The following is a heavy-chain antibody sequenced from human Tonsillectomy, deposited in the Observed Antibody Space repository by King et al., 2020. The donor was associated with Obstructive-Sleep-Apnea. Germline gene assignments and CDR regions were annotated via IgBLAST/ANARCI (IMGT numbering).Heavy chain of an antibody. D-gene: IGHD6-25*01. V-gene: IGHV3-30*04. CDR3: ARDLIGSAA. CDR2: ISYDGSNK. Sequence: VQLVESGGGVVQPGRSLRLSCTASGFTFSSFPMHWVRQASGKGLEWVSVISYDGSNKYCADSVKGRFTISRDNSKNTLYLQLNSLRAEDTAVYYCARDLIGSAAWGQGTLVTVSS. CDR1: GFTFSSFP. J-gene: IGHJ5*02.